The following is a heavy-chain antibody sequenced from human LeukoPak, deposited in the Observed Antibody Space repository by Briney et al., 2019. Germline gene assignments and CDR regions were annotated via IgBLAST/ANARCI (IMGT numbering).Heavy chain of an antibody. V-gene: IGHV4-34*01. CDR1: GGSFSGYY. D-gene: IGHD3-3*01. CDR3: AILTIFAYWFDP. Sequence: SETLSLTCAVYGGSFSGYYWSWIRQPPGKGLEWIGSIYYSGSTYYNPSLKSRVTISVDTSKNQFSLKLSSVTAADTAVYYCAILTIFAYWFDPWGQGTLVTVSS. CDR2: IYYSGST. J-gene: IGHJ5*02.